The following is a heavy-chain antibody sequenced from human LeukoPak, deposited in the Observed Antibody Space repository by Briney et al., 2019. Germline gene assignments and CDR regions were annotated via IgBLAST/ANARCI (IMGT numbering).Heavy chain of an antibody. CDR1: GGSFSAYY. CDR2: INHSGST. D-gene: IGHD6-19*01. Sequence: SETLSLTCAVYGGSFSAYYWSWIRQPPGKGLEWIGEINHSGSTKYNPPLKSRVTISVDTSKNQFSLKLSSVTAADTAVYYCARGLAVAGTILDYWGQGTLVTVSS. V-gene: IGHV4-34*01. J-gene: IGHJ4*02. CDR3: ARGLAVAGTILDY.